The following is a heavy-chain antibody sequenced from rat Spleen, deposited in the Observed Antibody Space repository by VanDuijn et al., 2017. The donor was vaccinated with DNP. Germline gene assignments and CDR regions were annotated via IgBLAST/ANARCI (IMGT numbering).Heavy chain of an antibody. V-gene: IGHV1-43*01. CDR1: GYTFNSFY. Sequence: QVQLQQSGAELAKPGSSVKISCKASGYTFNSFYRGWIKQTTGQGLEYIGYINTGSGGTNYNEKFKGKATLTVDKSSSTAFMQLSSLTPDDSAVYYCAGGSRVWFAYWGHGTRVTVSS. J-gene: IGHJ3*01. CDR2: INTGSGGT. CDR3: AGGSRVWFAY. D-gene: IGHD1-11*01.